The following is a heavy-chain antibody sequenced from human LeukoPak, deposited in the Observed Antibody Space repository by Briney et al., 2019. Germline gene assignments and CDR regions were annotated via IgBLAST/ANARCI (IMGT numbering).Heavy chain of an antibody. V-gene: IGHV3-21*04. CDR3: AKDQSGSGWYPDY. CDR1: GFTFSSYS. J-gene: IGHJ4*02. Sequence: GGSLRLSCAASGFTFSSYSMNWVRQAPGKGLEWVSSISSSSSYIYYADSVKGRFTISRDNAKNSLYLQMNSLRAEDTAVYYCAKDQSGSGWYPDYWGQGTLVTVSS. CDR2: ISSSSSYI. D-gene: IGHD6-19*01.